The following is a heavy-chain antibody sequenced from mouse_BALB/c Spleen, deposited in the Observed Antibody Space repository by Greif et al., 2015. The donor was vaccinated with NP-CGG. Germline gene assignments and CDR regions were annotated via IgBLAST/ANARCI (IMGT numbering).Heavy chain of an antibody. V-gene: IGHV14-3*02. CDR1: GFNIKDTY. CDR2: IDPANGNT. J-gene: IGHJ1*01. CDR3: ARYDYYGSSYFDV. D-gene: IGHD1-1*01. Sequence: VQLKQSGAELVKPGASVKLSCTASGFNIKDTYMHWVKQRPEQGLEWIGRIDPANGNTKYDPKFQGKATITADTSSNTAYLQLSSLTSEDTAVYYCARYDYYGSSYFDVWGAGTTVTVSS.